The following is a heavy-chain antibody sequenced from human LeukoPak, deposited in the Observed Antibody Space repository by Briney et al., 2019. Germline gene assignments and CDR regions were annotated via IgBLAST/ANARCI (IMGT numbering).Heavy chain of an antibody. CDR3: ARYSSGWLFDY. CDR2: IKQDGSEK. Sequence: GRSLRLSCAAYGFTFSNFGMYWVRQAPGKGLEWVANIKQDGSEKNYVDSVKGRFTISRDNAKNSLHLQMNSLRAEDTAVYYCARYSSGWLFDYWGQGTLVTVSS. V-gene: IGHV3-7*01. J-gene: IGHJ4*02. CDR1: GFTFSNFG. D-gene: IGHD6-19*01.